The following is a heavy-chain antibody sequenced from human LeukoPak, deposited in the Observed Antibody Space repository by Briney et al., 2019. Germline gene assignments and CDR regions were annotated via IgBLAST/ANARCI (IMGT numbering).Heavy chain of an antibody. V-gene: IGHV3-7*04. D-gene: IGHD6-19*01. J-gene: IGHJ4*02. CDR1: GFTFSSYG. Sequence: GGSLRLSCAASGFTFSSYGMHWVRQAPGKGLEWVAHIKQDGSEKYYVDSVKGRFTISRDNAKNSLYLQMNSLRAEDTAVYYCARGRFGSGWSFDYWGQGTLVTVSS. CDR2: IKQDGSEK. CDR3: ARGRFGSGWSFDY.